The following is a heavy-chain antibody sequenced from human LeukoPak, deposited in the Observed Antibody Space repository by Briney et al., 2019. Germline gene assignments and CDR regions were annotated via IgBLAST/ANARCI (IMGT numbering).Heavy chain of an antibody. CDR3: ARSRNYYDSSDPDAFDV. CDR2: ISSTSSYI. CDR1: GFSFSTYT. V-gene: IGHV3-21*01. J-gene: IGHJ3*01. D-gene: IGHD3-22*01. Sequence: GGSLRLSCVDSGFSFSTYTMNWVRQAPGKGLEWVSLISSTSSYIFYADSVRGRFTIFRHNGENSLFLQMNSLRAEDTAVYYCARSRNYYDSSDPDAFDVWGQGTMVTASS.